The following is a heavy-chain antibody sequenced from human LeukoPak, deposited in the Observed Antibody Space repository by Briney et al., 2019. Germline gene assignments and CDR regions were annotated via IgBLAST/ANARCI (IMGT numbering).Heavy chain of an antibody. V-gene: IGHV5-51*01. CDR1: GYSFTSYW. D-gene: IGHD6-19*01. J-gene: IGHJ3*02. Sequence: GESLKISCKGSGYSFTSYWIGWVRQMPGKGLEWMGIIYPGDSDTRYSPSFQGQVTISADKSTSTAYLQWSSLKASDTAMYYCARHQAGIAVAGTMTGAFDIWGQGTMVTVSS. CDR3: ARHQAGIAVAGTMTGAFDI. CDR2: IYPGDSDT.